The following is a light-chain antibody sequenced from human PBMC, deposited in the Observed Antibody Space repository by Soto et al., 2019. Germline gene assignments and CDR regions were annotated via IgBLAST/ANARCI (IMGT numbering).Light chain of an antibody. V-gene: IGKV3-15*01. CDR2: GAS. J-gene: IGKJ5*01. Sequence: EIVMTQSPATLSVSPGDRATLSCRASQSVSSNLAWYQQKPGQAPRLLIFGASTRATGIPARFSGSGSGTEFTLTISSLQSEDFAVYYCQQYNNWPPATFGQGTRLENK. CDR3: QQYNNWPPAT. CDR1: QSVSSN.